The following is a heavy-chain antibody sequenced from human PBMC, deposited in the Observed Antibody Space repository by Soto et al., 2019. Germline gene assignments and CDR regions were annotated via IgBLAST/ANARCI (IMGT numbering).Heavy chain of an antibody. V-gene: IGHV4-30-2*01. J-gene: IGHJ5*02. D-gene: IGHD6-13*01. CDR1: GGSISSGGYS. Sequence: LSLTCAVSGGSISSGGYSWSWIRQPPGKGLEWIGYIYHSGSTYYNPSLKSRVTISVDRSKNQFSLKLSSVTAADTAVYYCARVGSSSFGNWFDPWGQGTLVTVSS. CDR3: ARVGSSSFGNWFDP. CDR2: IYHSGST.